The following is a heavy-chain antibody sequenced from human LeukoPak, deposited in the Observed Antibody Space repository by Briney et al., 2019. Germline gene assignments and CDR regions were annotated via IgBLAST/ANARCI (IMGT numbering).Heavy chain of an antibody. Sequence: KPGGSLRLSCAASGFTFSSYSMNWVRQAPGKGLEWVSSISSSSSYIYYADSVKGRFTISRDNAKNSLYLQMNSLRAEDTAVYYCARENYYDSSGYYGSYFDYWGQGTLVTVSS. CDR2: ISSSSSYI. CDR3: ARENYYDSSGYYGSYFDY. CDR1: GFTFSSYS. D-gene: IGHD3-22*01. J-gene: IGHJ4*02. V-gene: IGHV3-21*01.